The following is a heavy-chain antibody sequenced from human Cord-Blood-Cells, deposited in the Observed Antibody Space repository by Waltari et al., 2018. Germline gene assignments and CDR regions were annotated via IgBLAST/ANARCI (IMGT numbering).Heavy chain of an antibody. CDR1: GGSFSGYS. J-gene: IGHJ6*02. V-gene: IGHV4-34*01. CDR2: INHSGST. Sequence: QGQLQQWGAGLLKPSETLSLTCAVNGGSFSGYSWSWSRQPPGKGLEWIGEINHSGSTNDNPALNGLVTISLDTSKIQFSLKLSSVTAADTAVYYCARLRGYCSGGSCYSYYYYGMDVWCQGTTVTVSS. D-gene: IGHD2-15*01. CDR3: ARLRGYCSGGSCYSYYYYGMDV.